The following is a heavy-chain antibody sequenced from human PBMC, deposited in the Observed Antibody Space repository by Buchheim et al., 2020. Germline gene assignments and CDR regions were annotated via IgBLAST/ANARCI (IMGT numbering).Heavy chain of an antibody. J-gene: IGHJ6*02. V-gene: IGHV1-69*04. CDR2: IIPILGIA. CDR3: AGLDNPNCGGDCYSGLFGMDV. D-gene: IGHD2-21*02. CDR1: GGTFSSYA. Sequence: QVQLVQSGAEVKKPGSSVKVSCKASGGTFSSYAISWVRQAPGQGLEWMGRIIPILGIANYAQKFQGRVTITADKSTSTAYMELSSLRSEDTAVYYCAGLDNPNCGGDCYSGLFGMDVWGQGTT.